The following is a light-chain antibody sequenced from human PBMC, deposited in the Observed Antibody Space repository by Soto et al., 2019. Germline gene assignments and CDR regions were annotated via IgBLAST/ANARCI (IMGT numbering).Light chain of an antibody. CDR2: GAS. J-gene: IGKJ5*01. CDR3: QQYKNWFPIT. CDR1: QSVSSN. V-gene: IGKV3-15*01. Sequence: EIVMTQSPATLSVSPGERATLSCRASQSVSSNLAWYQQKPGQAPRLLIYGASTRATGIPARFSGSGSGTEFTLTISSLQSEDFAVYYCQQYKNWFPITFVQGTRLEIK.